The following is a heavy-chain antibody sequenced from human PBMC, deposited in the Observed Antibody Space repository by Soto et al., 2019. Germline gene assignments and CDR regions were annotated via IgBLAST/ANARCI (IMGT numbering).Heavy chain of an antibody. CDR2: LYDVDGT. CDR3: ASWRLQDHAYDI. CDR1: GFTVSGKKY. J-gene: IGHJ3*02. V-gene: IGHV3-53*01. Sequence: PGGSLRLSCAAFGFTVSGKKYMAGGRQPPGPGLEWVSALYDVDGTYYADSVKGRFTTSSDSSSTIVYLQIHSLRPDDTAVYFCASWRLQDHAYDIWGQGTTVTVSS.